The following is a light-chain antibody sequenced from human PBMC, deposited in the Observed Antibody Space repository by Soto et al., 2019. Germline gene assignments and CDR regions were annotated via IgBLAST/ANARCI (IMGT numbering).Light chain of an antibody. Sequence: EIVLTQSPGTLSLSPGERATLSCRASQSVSSSYLAWYQQKPGQAPRLLSYGASSRATGIPDRFSGSGSGTDFTLTISRLEPEDFAMYYCQQYGRSPLVTFGQGTRLEI. V-gene: IGKV3-20*01. J-gene: IGKJ5*01. CDR3: QQYGRSPLVT. CDR1: QSVSSSY. CDR2: GAS.